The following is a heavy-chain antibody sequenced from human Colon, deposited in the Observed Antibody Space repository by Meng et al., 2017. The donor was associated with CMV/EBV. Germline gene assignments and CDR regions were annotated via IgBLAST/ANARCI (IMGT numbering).Heavy chain of an antibody. CDR3: ARGAKLVGGGLYFDY. CDR1: GLTFSDAW. V-gene: IGHV3-15*01. D-gene: IGHD1-26*01. J-gene: IGHJ4*02. Sequence: GESLKISCAASGLTFSDAWMTWVRQAPGKGLEWLGLIRSKTYGERTDYSAPVRGRISISRDDSKDTLFLQMDSLQTEDTAVYYCARGAKLVGGGLYFDYWGLGTLVTVSS. CDR2: IRSKTYGERT.